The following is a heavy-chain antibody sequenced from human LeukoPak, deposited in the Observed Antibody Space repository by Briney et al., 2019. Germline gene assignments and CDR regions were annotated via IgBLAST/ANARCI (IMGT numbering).Heavy chain of an antibody. J-gene: IGHJ6*02. CDR2: INHSGST. Sequence: SETLSLTCTVSGGSISSYYWSWIRQPPGKGLEWIGEINHSGSTNYNPSLKSRVTISVDTSKNQFSLKLSSVTAADTAVYYCARGARLWFGELLQPRYYYGMDVWGQGTTVTVSS. V-gene: IGHV4-34*01. CDR1: GGSISSYY. D-gene: IGHD3-10*01. CDR3: ARGARLWFGELLQPRYYYGMDV.